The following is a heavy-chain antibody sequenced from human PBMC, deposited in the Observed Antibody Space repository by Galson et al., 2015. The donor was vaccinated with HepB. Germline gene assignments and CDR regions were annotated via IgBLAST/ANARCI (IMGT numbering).Heavy chain of an antibody. Sequence: RLSCAASGFTFSRYWMHWVRRAPGKGLAWVSGIKNDGSGTKYADSVKGRFTISRDNAKNTLYLQMDSLRAEDTAVYYCTRVAARSYFDLWGRGTLVTVSS. CDR1: GFTFSRYW. V-gene: IGHV3-74*03. CDR3: TRVAARSYFDL. D-gene: IGHD3-10*01. CDR2: IKNDGSGT. J-gene: IGHJ2*01.